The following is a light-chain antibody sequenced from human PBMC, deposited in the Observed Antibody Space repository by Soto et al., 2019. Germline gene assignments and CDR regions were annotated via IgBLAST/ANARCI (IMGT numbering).Light chain of an antibody. J-gene: IGKJ1*01. CDR1: QSITNY. CDR3: QQTSKPLWT. V-gene: IGKV1-39*01. CDR2: AAS. Sequence: DIQMTQSPSSLSASVGDRVTITCRASQSITNYLNWYQQKPGKAPKLLIFAASSLHDGVPSRFSGSGSGTDFTLTIASLEPEDFATYYCQQTSKPLWTFGQGTKVEVK.